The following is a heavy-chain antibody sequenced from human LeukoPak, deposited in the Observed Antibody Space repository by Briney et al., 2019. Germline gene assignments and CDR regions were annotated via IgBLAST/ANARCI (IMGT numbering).Heavy chain of an antibody. D-gene: IGHD3-10*01. CDR1: GFTFSSYA. J-gene: IGHJ4*02. CDR3: ARDMYGSGSYYSTGGNY. CDR2: ISGSGSGT. Sequence: PGGALRLSCAASGFTFSSYAMTWVRQAPGKGLEWVSGISGSGSGTYYADSVKGRFTISRDNSKTTLYLQMNSLRAEDTAVYYCARDMYGSGSYYSTGGNYWGQGTLVTVSS. V-gene: IGHV3-23*01.